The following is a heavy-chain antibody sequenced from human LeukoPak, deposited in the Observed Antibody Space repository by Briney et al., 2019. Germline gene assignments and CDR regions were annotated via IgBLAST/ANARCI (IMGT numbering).Heavy chain of an antibody. CDR2: IRSKANSYAT. D-gene: IGHD3-10*01. CDR3: TRLRWDGDGFDY. Sequence: PGGSLRLSCAASGFTLSGSAMHWVRQASGKGLEWVGRIRSKANSYATAYAASVKGRFTISRDDSKNTAYLQMNSLKTEDTAVYYCTRLRWDGDGFDYWGQGTLVTVSS. J-gene: IGHJ4*02. CDR1: GFTLSGSA. V-gene: IGHV3-73*01.